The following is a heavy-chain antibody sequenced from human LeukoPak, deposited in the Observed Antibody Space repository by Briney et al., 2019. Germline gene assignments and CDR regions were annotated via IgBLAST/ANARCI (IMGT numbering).Heavy chain of an antibody. V-gene: IGHV3-7*04. CDR1: GFTFSSYW. J-gene: IGHJ3*02. CDR2: IKQDGSER. Sequence: GGSLRLSCAASGFTFSSYWMTWVRQAPGKGPEWVANIKQDGSERYSVDSVKGRFTISRDNAKNSLYLQMNSLRPEDTAVYYCARVLRAYSGDDAFDIWGQGTMVTVSS. D-gene: IGHD5-12*01. CDR3: ARVLRAYSGDDAFDI.